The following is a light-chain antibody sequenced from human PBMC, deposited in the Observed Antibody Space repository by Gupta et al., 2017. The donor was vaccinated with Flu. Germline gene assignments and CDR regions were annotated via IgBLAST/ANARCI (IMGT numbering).Light chain of an antibody. Sequence: PATLSLSPGERATLSCRASQGISNYLAWYQQKPGQPLRLLIYDSYARATGVPDRFSGSGSGTDFTLTISSLEPEDFAVYYCQQRSKWPQAFGQGTXVEI. CDR3: QQRSKWPQA. CDR2: DSY. CDR1: QGISNY. J-gene: IGKJ1*01. V-gene: IGKV3-11*01.